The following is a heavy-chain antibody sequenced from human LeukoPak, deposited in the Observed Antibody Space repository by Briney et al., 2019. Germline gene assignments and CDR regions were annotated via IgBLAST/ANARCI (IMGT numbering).Heavy chain of an antibody. D-gene: IGHD3-3*01. CDR2: IYYSGST. J-gene: IGHJ4*02. Sequence: PSETLSLTCTVSGGSISSSSYYWGWIRQPPGEGLEWIGSIYYSGSTYYNPSLKSRVTISVDTSKNQFSLKLSSVTAADTAVYYCARASVFGVVTPFDYWGQGTLVTVSS. V-gene: IGHV4-39*01. CDR1: GGSISSSSYY. CDR3: ARASVFGVVTPFDY.